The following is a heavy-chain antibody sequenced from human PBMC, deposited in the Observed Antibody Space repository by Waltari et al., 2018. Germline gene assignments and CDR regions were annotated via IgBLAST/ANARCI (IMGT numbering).Heavy chain of an antibody. D-gene: IGHD3-10*01. CDR1: GYTLIDYI. Sequence: EVQLVQSGAEVKKPGATVKIPCRAPGYTLIDYIMHWVQQAPGKGLEWVGRIDPEDGETVYAEKFQGRVTITADTSTDTSYLELSSLRSDDTAVYYCAPLPGGSGQTFDYWGQGTLLTVSS. CDR3: APLPGGSGQTFDY. V-gene: IGHV1-69-2*01. CDR2: IDPEDGET. J-gene: IGHJ4*02.